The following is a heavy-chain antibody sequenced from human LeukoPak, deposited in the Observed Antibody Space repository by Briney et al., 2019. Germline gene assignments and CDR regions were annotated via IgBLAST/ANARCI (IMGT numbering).Heavy chain of an antibody. V-gene: IGHV3-30*18. Sequence: GGSLRLSCAASGFTFSSYGMHWVRQAPGKGLEWVAVISYDGSNKYYADSVKGRFTISRDNSKNTLYLQMNSLRTEDTAVYYCAKGEGGYDFWSGYTRIMYVFDIWGQGTMVTVSS. CDR3: AKGEGGYDFWSGYTRIMYVFDI. CDR1: GFTFSSYG. D-gene: IGHD3-3*01. J-gene: IGHJ3*02. CDR2: ISYDGSNK.